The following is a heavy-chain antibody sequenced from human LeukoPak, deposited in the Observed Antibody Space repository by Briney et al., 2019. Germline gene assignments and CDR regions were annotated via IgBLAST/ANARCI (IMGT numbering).Heavy chain of an antibody. D-gene: IGHD1-26*01. CDR1: GFTFSEHR. J-gene: IGHJ4*02. V-gene: IGHV3-74*01. CDR3: ARDQVGTMPEDH. CDR2: IETDGTRT. Sequence: GGSLRLSCAVSGFTFSEHRMHWVRQVPGKGLEWISWIETDGTRTGYVDSVRGRLTVSRDNAESTVYLQMNSLRAEDTAVYYCARDQVGTMPEDHWGQGTLITVSS.